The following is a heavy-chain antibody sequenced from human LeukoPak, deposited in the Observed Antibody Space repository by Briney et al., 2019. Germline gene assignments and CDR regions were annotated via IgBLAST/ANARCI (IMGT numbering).Heavy chain of an antibody. J-gene: IGHJ4*02. CDR3: AKQIGYCTTSSCYVLLDY. CDR1: GFTFDDYA. D-gene: IGHD2-2*03. Sequence: GGSLRLSCAASGFTFDDYAMHWVRQAPGKGLEWVSGISWNSGSIGYADSVKGRFTISRDNAKNSLYLQMNSLRAEDTAVYYCAKQIGYCTTSSCYVLLDYWGQGSLVTVSS. V-gene: IGHV3-9*01. CDR2: ISWNSGSI.